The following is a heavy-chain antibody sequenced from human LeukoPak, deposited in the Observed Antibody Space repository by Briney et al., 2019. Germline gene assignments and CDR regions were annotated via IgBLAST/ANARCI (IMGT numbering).Heavy chain of an antibody. J-gene: IGHJ4*02. CDR1: GGSISSSSYY. V-gene: IGHV4-39*01. Sequence: SETLSLTCTVSGGSISSSSYYWGWIRQPPGKGLEWIGSIYYSGSTYYNPSLKSRVTISVDTSKNQFSLKLSSVTAADTAVYYCAGHRVGLISFDYWGQGTLVTVSS. CDR3: AGHRVGLISFDY. CDR2: IYYSGST. D-gene: IGHD3-16*01.